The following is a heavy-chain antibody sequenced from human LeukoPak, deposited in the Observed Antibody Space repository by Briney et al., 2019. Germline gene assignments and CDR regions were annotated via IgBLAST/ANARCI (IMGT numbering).Heavy chain of an antibody. CDR2: IIPILGIA. V-gene: IGHV1-69*04. CDR3: ARVEPPPLLMYGDYGDDAFDI. D-gene: IGHD4-17*01. J-gene: IGHJ3*02. Sequence: GASVKVSCKASGGTFSSYAISWVRQAPGQGLEWMGRIIPILGIANYAQKFQGRVTITADKSTSTAYMELSSLRSEDTAVYYCARVEPPPLLMYGDYGDDAFDIWGQGTMVTVSS. CDR1: GGTFSSYA.